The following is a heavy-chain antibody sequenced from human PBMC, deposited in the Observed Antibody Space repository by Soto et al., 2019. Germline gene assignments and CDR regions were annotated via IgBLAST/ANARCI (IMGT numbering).Heavy chain of an antibody. J-gene: IGHJ4*02. CDR3: ARESEDLSSNLDY. V-gene: IGHV3-21*06. Sequence: GGSLRLSCAASGFTFTRYSMNWVRQAPGKGLEWVASISSTTNYIYYGESLKGRLTISRDNAKNSMYLQMNTLRAEDTAVYYCARESEDLSSNLDYWGQGALVTVSS. CDR2: ISSTTNYI. CDR1: GFTFTRYS.